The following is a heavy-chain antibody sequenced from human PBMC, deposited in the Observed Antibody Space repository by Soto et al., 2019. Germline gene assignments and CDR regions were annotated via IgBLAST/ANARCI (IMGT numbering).Heavy chain of an antibody. V-gene: IGHV3-23*01. Sequence: GGSLRLSCEASGFTFTSYAMSWVRQAPGKGLEWVSGIPANGAKTYYADPAKGRFTISRDTSKNTLFLQMNSLRADDTAVYYCAKASYEVGRPLFDNWGQGALVTVSS. D-gene: IGHD1-26*01. CDR1: GFTFTSYA. CDR3: AKASYEVGRPLFDN. CDR2: IPANGAKT. J-gene: IGHJ4*02.